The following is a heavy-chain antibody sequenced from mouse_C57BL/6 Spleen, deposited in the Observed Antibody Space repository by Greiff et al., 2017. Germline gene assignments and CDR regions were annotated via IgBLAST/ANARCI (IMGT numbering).Heavy chain of an antibody. V-gene: IGHV1-69*01. J-gene: IGHJ3*01. CDR3: AKGPSFAY. CDR1: GYTFTSYW. Sequence: QVQLQQPGAELVMPGASVKLSCKASGYTFTSYWMHWVKPRPGQGLEWIGEIDPSDSYTNYNQKFKGKSTLTVDKSSSTAYMQLSSLTAEDSAVYYCAKGPSFAYWRQGTLVTVSA. CDR2: IDPSDSYT.